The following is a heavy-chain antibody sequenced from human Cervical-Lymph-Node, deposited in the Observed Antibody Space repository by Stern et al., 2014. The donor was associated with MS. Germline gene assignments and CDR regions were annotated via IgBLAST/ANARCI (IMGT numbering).Heavy chain of an antibody. V-gene: IGHV2-5*02. J-gene: IGHJ4*02. CDR1: GFSVATAGVG. Sequence: QITLKESGPTLVKPTQTVTLTCTLSGFSVATAGVGVGWIRQPPGKALEWLALIYWGDDKLDSPSLKNRLTIIKDTSKNQVVLTMTNVDPVDTATYYCAHSRVKYCRGGTCYSSLFDYWGQGTLVTVSS. CDR2: IYWGDDK. CDR3: AHSRVKYCRGGTCYSSLFDY. D-gene: IGHD2-15*01.